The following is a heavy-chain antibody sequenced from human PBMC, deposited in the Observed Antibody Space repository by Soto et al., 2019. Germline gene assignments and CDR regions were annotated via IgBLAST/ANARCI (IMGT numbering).Heavy chain of an antibody. CDR3: AREGEDPYYYYGMDV. Sequence: SLACTVSGGSMSSVGYFWGWLCQHPGKGLEWIGFIYYSGSTYYNPSLKSRVTISVDTSKNQFSLKLSSVTAADTAVYYCAREGEDPYYYYGMDVWGQGTTVT. D-gene: IGHD3-10*01. J-gene: IGHJ6*02. CDR2: IYYSGST. CDR1: GGSMSSVGYF. V-gene: IGHV4-31*03.